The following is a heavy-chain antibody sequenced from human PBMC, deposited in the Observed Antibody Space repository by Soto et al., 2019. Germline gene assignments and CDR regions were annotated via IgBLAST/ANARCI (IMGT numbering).Heavy chain of an antibody. CDR1: GYTLTELS. D-gene: IGHD2-2*02. V-gene: IGHV1-24*01. Sequence: QVQLVQSGAEVKKPGASVKVSCKVSGYTLTELSMHWVRQAPGKGLEWMGGFDPEDGETIYAQKFQGRVTMTEDTSTDTAYMELSSLRSEDTAVYYCATTSPRDGYSWLLYPFDYWGQGTLVTVSS. CDR3: ATTSPRDGYSWLLYPFDY. J-gene: IGHJ4*02. CDR2: FDPEDGET.